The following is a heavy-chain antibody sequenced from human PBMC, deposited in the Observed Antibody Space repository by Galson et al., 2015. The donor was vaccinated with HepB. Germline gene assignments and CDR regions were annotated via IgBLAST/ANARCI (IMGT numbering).Heavy chain of an antibody. CDR3: ARDHGDTAMEWWFDP. V-gene: IGHV1-69*04. J-gene: IGHJ5*02. CDR2: IIPILGIA. D-gene: IGHD5-18*01. Sequence: SVKVSCKASGGTFSSYTISWVRQAPGQGLEWMGRIIPILGIANYAQKFQGRVTITADKSTSTAYMELSSLRSEDTAVYYCARDHGDTAMEWWFDPWGQGTLVTVSS. CDR1: GGTFSSYT.